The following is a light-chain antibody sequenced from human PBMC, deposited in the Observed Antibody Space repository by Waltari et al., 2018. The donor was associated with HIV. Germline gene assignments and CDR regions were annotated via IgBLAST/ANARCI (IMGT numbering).Light chain of an antibody. J-gene: IGLJ3*02. Sequence: QSSLPQPRSVSGSPGQSVTISCSGTSSDVGSSNYVSWYQQHPGKAPKVRIYDVSKRPSGVPDRFSGSKSGKTASLTISGLQAEDEADYYCCSYAGMYTWVFGGGTKLTVL. V-gene: IGLV2-11*01. CDR2: DVS. CDR1: SSDVGSSNY. CDR3: CSYAGMYTWV.